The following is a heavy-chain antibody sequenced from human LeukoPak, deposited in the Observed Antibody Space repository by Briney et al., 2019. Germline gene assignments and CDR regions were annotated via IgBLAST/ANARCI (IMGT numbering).Heavy chain of an antibody. CDR1: GGSISSSSYY. D-gene: IGHD3-9*01. Sequence: PSETLSLTCTVSGGSISSSSYYWGWIRQPPGKGLEWIGSIYYSGSTYYNPSLKSRVTISVDTSKNQFSLKLSSVTAADTAVYYCARGSLRYFDWLPGFDYWGQGTLVTVSS. CDR2: IYYSGST. V-gene: IGHV4-39*01. CDR3: ARGSLRYFDWLPGFDY. J-gene: IGHJ4*02.